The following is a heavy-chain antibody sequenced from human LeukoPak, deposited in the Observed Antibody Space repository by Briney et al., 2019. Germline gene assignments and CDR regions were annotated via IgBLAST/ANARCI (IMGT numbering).Heavy chain of an antibody. D-gene: IGHD6-13*01. Sequence: PGGSLRLSCAASGFTFSSYWKRWVRQAPGEGLEWVANMKQDGSEKYYVESVKCRFTISRDNAKNSLYLQMNSLRAEDTAVYYCARDTQGLAAAGNWGQGTLVTVSP. CDR2: MKQDGSEK. V-gene: IGHV3-7*01. CDR1: GFTFSSYW. J-gene: IGHJ4*02. CDR3: ARDTQGLAAAGN.